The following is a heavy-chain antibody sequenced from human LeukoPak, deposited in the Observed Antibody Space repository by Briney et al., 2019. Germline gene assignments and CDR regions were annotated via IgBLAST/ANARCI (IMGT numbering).Heavy chain of an antibody. J-gene: IGHJ4*02. D-gene: IGHD1-14*01. CDR2: IYYSGST. CDR1: GGSISSGGYY. Sequence: SETLSLTCTVSGGSISSGGYYWSWIRQHPGKGPEWIGYIYYSGSTYYNPSLKSRVTISVDTSKNQFSLKLSSVTAADTAVYYCARGWYQGIDYWGQGTLVTVSS. CDR3: ARGWYQGIDY. V-gene: IGHV4-31*03.